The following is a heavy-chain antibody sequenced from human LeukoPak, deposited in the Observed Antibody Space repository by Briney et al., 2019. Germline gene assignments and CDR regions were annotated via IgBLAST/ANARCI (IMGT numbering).Heavy chain of an antibody. V-gene: IGHV1-69*13. Sequence: SVKVSCKASGGTFSSYAISWVRQAPGQGLEWMGGIIPIFGTANYAQKFQGRVTITADESTSTAYMELSSLRSDDTAVYYCARGGIGSGWPSAGYYYYGMDVWGQGTTVTVSS. CDR3: ARGGIGSGWPSAGYYYYGMDV. CDR1: GGTFSSYA. J-gene: IGHJ6*02. CDR2: IIPIFGTA. D-gene: IGHD6-19*01.